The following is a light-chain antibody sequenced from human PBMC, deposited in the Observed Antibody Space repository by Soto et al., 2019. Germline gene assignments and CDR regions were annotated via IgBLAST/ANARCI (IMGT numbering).Light chain of an antibody. J-gene: IGKJ1*01. CDR3: QQYSSYWT. CDR2: DAS. CDR1: QSISSW. Sequence: GDRVTITCRASQSISSWLAWYQQKPGKAPKFLIYDASNLESGVPSRFSDSGSGTEFTLTISSLQPDDFATYYCQQYSSYWTFGQGTKVDIK. V-gene: IGKV1-5*01.